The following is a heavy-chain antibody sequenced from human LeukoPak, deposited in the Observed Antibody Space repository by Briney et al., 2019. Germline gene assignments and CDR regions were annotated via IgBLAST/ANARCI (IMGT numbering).Heavy chain of an antibody. CDR3: ARYDDRYFYYYYYVDV. Sequence: GGSLRLSCAASGFTFSTYSMNWVRQAPGKGLEWVSFISSSSSHIYYADSVEGRLTISRDNAKNSLYLQMNSLRAEDTAVYYCARYDDRYFYYYYYVDVWGKGTTVTVSS. J-gene: IGHJ6*03. CDR1: GFTFSTYS. CDR2: ISSSSSHI. V-gene: IGHV3-21*06. D-gene: IGHD3-22*01.